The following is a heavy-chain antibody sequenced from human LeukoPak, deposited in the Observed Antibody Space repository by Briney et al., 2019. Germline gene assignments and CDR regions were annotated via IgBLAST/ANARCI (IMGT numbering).Heavy chain of an antibody. Sequence: SETLSLTCTVSGGSISSYYWSWIRQPPGKGLEWIGYIYYSGSTNYNPSHKSRVTISVDTSKNQFSLKLSSVTAADTAVYYCARRGDFWSGYYHFDYWGQGTLVTVSS. V-gene: IGHV4-59*08. CDR3: ARRGDFWSGYYHFDY. CDR1: GGSISSYY. D-gene: IGHD3-3*01. CDR2: IYYSGST. J-gene: IGHJ4*02.